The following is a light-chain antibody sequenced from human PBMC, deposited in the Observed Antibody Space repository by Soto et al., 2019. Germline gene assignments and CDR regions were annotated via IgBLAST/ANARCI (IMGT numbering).Light chain of an antibody. Sequence: QLVLTQPPSVSGAPGQRVTISCTWSNSNIGAGYDVHWYQQLPGRAPKLLIYANSNRPSGVPDRFSGSRSGTSASLAITGLQAEDEADYSCQSYDSSLSGFYVFGTGTKLTVL. V-gene: IGLV1-40*01. J-gene: IGLJ1*01. CDR1: NSNIGAGYD. CDR2: ANS. CDR3: QSYDSSLSGFYV.